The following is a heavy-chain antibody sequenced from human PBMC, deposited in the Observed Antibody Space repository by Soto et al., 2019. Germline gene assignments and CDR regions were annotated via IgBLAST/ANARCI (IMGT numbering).Heavy chain of an antibody. D-gene: IGHD5-18*01. Sequence: GGSLRLSCAASGFNFRTYWMSWVRQAPGKGLEWAANIKEDGSDKYYVDSVKGRLTVSRDNAKNLLYLQLNSLRAEDTAVYYCAREGFSYGPKGAVFDHWGQGSLVTVSS. V-gene: IGHV3-7*03. CDR2: IKEDGSDK. J-gene: IGHJ4*02. CDR1: GFNFRTYW. CDR3: AREGFSYGPKGAVFDH.